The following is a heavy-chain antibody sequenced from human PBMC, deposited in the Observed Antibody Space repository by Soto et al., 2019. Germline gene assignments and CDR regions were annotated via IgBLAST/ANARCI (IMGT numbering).Heavy chain of an antibody. J-gene: IGHJ6*02. CDR2: IIPIFGTA. CDR3: ARGVIVGATRGSHMDV. V-gene: IGHV1-69*13. Sequence: SVKVSCKASGGTFSSYAISWVRQAPGQGLEWMGGIIPIFGTANYAQKFQGRVTITADESTSTAYMELSSLRSEDTAVYYCARGVIVGATRGSHMDVWGQGTTVTVSS. D-gene: IGHD1-26*01. CDR1: GGTFSSYA.